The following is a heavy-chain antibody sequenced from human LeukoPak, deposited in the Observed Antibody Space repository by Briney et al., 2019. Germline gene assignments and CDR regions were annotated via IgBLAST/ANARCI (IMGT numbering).Heavy chain of an antibody. V-gene: IGHV4-31*03. D-gene: IGHD1-26*01. Sequence: PSQTLSLTCTVSGASVSSCGYYWSWIRQHPGEGLEWIGYIYYSGRSYYNPSLRSRLTISVDTSENQFSLKLNSVTAADTAVYYCARGPMTVGASPFDYWGQGTLVTVSS. CDR3: ARGPMTVGASPFDY. CDR2: IYYSGRS. J-gene: IGHJ4*02. CDR1: GASVSSCGYY.